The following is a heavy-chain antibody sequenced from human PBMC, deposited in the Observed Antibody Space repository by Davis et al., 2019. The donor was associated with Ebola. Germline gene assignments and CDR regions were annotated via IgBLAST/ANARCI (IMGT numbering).Heavy chain of an antibody. Sequence: ASVKVSCKASGYTFTSYGISWVRQAPGQGLEWMGWISTYNGYTNYAQKLQGRVTMTTDTSTSTAYMELRSLRSDDTAVYYCARDSIVDIVATIISYYYYGMDVWGQGTTVTVSS. J-gene: IGHJ6*02. CDR2: ISTYNGYT. CDR1: GYTFTSYG. D-gene: IGHD5-12*01. CDR3: ARDSIVDIVATIISYYYYGMDV. V-gene: IGHV1-18*01.